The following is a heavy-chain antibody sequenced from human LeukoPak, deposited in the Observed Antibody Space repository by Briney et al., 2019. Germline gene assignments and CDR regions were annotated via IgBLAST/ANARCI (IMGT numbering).Heavy chain of an antibody. J-gene: IGHJ5*02. V-gene: IGHV3-7*05. D-gene: IGHD6-19*01. Sequence: GGSLRLSCAASGFTFSSYSMNWVRQAPGKGLEWVATIKQDGSDKYYVDSVKGRFTISRDNAKNSLYLQMNSLRVEDTAVYYCARGQQWLDPWFDPWGQGTLVTVSS. CDR3: ARGQQWLDPWFDP. CDR1: GFTFSSYS. CDR2: IKQDGSDK.